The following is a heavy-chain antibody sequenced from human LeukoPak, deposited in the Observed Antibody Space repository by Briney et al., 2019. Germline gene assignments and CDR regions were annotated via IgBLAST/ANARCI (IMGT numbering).Heavy chain of an antibody. J-gene: IGHJ4*02. Sequence: ASVKVSCKASGYTFTSYYMHWVRQAPGQGLEWMGIINPSGGSTSYAQKFQGRVTMTRDTSTSTVYMELSSLRSEDTAVYYCARTWGYSYGYGGGSDYWGQGTLVTVSS. V-gene: IGHV1-46*01. D-gene: IGHD5-18*01. CDR2: INPSGGST. CDR1: GYTFTSYY. CDR3: ARTWGYSYGYGGGSDY.